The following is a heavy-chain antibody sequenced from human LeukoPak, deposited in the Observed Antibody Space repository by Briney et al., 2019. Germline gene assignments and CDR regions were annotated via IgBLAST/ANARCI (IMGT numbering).Heavy chain of an antibody. D-gene: IGHD1-26*01. CDR1: GGTFSSYA. CDR2: VDPEDGET. V-gene: IGHV1-69-2*01. CDR3: ATELRYSGSYDYFQH. J-gene: IGHJ1*01. Sequence: GASVKVSCKASGGTFSSYAISWVQQAPGKGLEWMGLVDPEDGETIYAEKFQGRVTITADTSTDTAYMELSSLRSEDTAVYYCATELRYSGSYDYFQHWGQGTLVTVSS.